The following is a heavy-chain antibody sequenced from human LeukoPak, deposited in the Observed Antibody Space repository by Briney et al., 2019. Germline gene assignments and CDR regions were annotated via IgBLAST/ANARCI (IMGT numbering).Heavy chain of an antibody. D-gene: IGHD3-10*01. V-gene: IGHV4-39*07. CDR2: IYYSGST. Sequence: PSETLSLTCTVSGGSISSSSYYWGWIRQPPGKGLEWIGSIYYSGSTNYNPSLKSRVTISVDTSKNQFSLKLSSVTAADTAVYYCARLREDLGEFIDYWGQGTLVTVSS. J-gene: IGHJ4*02. CDR3: ARLREDLGEFIDY. CDR1: GGSISSSSYY.